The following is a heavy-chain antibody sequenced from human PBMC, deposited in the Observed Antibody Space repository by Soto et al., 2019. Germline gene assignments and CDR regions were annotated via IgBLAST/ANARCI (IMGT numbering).Heavy chain of an antibody. CDR3: ARRIAVAGTNDYYGMDD. J-gene: IGHJ6*02. V-gene: IGHV1-69*13. Sequence: GASVKVSCKASGRTFSSYAISWVRQAPGQGLEWMGGIIPIFGTANYAQKFQGRVTITADESTSTAYMELSSLRSEDTAVYYCARRIAVAGTNDYYGMDDWGQGTPVSVSS. D-gene: IGHD6-19*01. CDR1: GRTFSSYA. CDR2: IIPIFGTA.